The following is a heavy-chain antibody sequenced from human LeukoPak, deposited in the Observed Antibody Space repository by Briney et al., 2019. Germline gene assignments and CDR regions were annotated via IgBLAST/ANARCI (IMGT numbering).Heavy chain of an antibody. CDR2: ISGGGGSI. CDR1: GFTFSDFW. J-gene: IGHJ3*02. Sequence: PGGSLRLSCAASGFTFSDFWMHWVRQAPGKGLEWVSAISGGGGSIFYADSVKGRFTISRDNSKNTLYLQMNSLRADDTAVYYCAKPEFWSGPNADRNAFDIWGQGTMVTVSS. V-gene: IGHV3-23*01. D-gene: IGHD3-3*01. CDR3: AKPEFWSGPNADRNAFDI.